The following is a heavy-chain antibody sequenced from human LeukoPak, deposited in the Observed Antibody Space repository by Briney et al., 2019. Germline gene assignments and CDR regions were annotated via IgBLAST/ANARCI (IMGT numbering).Heavy chain of an antibody. CDR1: GGTFSSYA. J-gene: IGHJ6*02. D-gene: IGHD3-10*01. CDR2: IIPIFGTA. Sequence: EASVKVSCKASGGTFSSYAISWVRQAPGQGLEWMGGIIPIFGTANYAQKFQGRVTITVDESTSTAYMELSSLRSEDTAVYYCARERLYYYGSGSYYRNYYYGMDVWGQGTTVTVSS. CDR3: ARERLYYYGSGSYYRNYYYGMDV. V-gene: IGHV1-69*13.